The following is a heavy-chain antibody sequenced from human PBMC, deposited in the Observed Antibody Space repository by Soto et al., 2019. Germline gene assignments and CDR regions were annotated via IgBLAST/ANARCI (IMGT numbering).Heavy chain of an antibody. J-gene: IGHJ6*02. V-gene: IGHV4-30-4*01. D-gene: IGHD5-12*01. CDR3: ARSLGDDGYNPYYYYYGMDV. CDR1: GGSISSGDYY. Sequence: SETLSLTCTVSGGSISSGDYYWSWIRQPPGKGLEWIGYIYYSGSTYYNPSLKSRVTISVDTSKNQFSLKLSSVTAADTAVYYCARSLGDDGYNPYYYYYGMDVWGQGTTVPVSS. CDR2: IYYSGST.